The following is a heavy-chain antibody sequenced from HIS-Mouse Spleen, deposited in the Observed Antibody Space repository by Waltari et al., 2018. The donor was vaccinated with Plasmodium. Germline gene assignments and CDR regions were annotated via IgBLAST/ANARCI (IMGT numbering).Heavy chain of an antibody. Sequence: VKLVASGGGVVQPGGALRLSRPAPGFPCSGSWVVWVGQGPGKGLEWVANRKQNGIEKYYVDSVKGRFTISRDNAKNSLYLQMNSLRAEDTAVYYCARETGDAFDIWGQGTMVTVSS. CDR1: GFPCSGSW. V-gene: IGHV3-7*01. CDR3: ARETGDAFDI. CDR2: RKQNGIEK. J-gene: IGHJ3*02. D-gene: IGHD3-9*01.